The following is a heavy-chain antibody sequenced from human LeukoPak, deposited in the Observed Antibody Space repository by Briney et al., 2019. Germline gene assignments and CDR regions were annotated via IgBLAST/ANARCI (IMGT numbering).Heavy chain of an antibody. CDR1: GGSITSYY. CDR2: IYSSGTT. CDR3: ACGVAAAGWLYFDY. D-gene: IGHD6-13*01. J-gene: IGHJ4*02. V-gene: IGHV4-4*07. Sequence: SETLSLTCTDSGGSITSYYWSWLRQPAGKGLEWIGRIYSSGTTNYNPSLKSRVTMSIDTTQFSLKLSSVTAADTAVYFCACGVAAAGWLYFDYWGQGSLVTVSS.